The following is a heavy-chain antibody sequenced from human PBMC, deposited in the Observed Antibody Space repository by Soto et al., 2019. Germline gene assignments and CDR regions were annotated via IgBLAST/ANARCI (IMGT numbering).Heavy chain of an antibody. CDR3: AKYAGDGRFGESSVPFDY. CDR1: GFTFSSYG. D-gene: IGHD3-10*01. J-gene: IGHJ4*02. CDR2: ISYDGSNK. Sequence: QVQLVESGGGVVQPGRSLRLSCAASGFTFSSYGMHWVRQAPGKGLEWVAVISYDGSNKYYADSVKGRFTISRDNSKNTWYLQMGCRNGENTAVYYCAKYAGDGRFGESSVPFDYWGQGKLVNGSS. V-gene: IGHV3-30*18.